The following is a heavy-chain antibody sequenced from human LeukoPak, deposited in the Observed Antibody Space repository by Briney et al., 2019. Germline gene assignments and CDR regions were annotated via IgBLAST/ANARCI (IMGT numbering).Heavy chain of an antibody. Sequence: SETLSLTCAVYGGSFSGYYWSWIRQPPGKGLEWIGEINHSGSTNYNPSLKSRVTISVDTSKNQLSLKLSSVTAADTAVYYCARGRQTPTYNWFDPWGQGTLVTVSS. CDR2: INHSGST. J-gene: IGHJ5*02. CDR3: ARGRQTPTYNWFDP. CDR1: GGSFSGYY. V-gene: IGHV4-34*01.